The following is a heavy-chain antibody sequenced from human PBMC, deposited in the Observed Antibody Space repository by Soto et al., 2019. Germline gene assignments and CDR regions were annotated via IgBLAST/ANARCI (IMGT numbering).Heavy chain of an antibody. V-gene: IGHV4-59*01. CDR1: GGSISSYY. Sequence: PSETLSLTCTVSGGSISSYYWSWIRQPPGKGLEWIGYIYYSGSTNYNPSLKSRVTISVDTSKNQFSLKLSSVTAADTAVYYCARDAGTTHGMDVWGQGTTDTVSS. CDR2: IYYSGST. D-gene: IGHD1-7*01. CDR3: ARDAGTTHGMDV. J-gene: IGHJ6*02.